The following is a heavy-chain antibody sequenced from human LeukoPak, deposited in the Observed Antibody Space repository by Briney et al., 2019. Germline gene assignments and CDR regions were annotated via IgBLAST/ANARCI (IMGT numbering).Heavy chain of an antibody. Sequence: SETLFLTCSVSGGFISSSSYYWGWIRQPPGKGPEWIGDIYYSGSSYYDPSLKSRVAISIDTSKNQFSLRLSPVTAADSATYYCARRRYYDSTGYLDWGQGTLVTVSS. CDR3: ARRRYYDSTGYLD. V-gene: IGHV4-39*01. J-gene: IGHJ1*01. CDR1: GGFISSSSYY. CDR2: IYYSGSS. D-gene: IGHD3-22*01.